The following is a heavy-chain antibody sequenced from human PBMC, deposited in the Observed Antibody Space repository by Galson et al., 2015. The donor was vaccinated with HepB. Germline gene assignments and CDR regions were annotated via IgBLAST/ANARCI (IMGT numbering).Heavy chain of an antibody. Sequence: SVKVSCKASGGTFSSYAISWVRQAPGQGLEWMGGIIPIFGTANYAQKFQGRVTITADESTSTAYMELSSLRSEDTAVYYCARGSSGFLEWLYNYYYMDVWGKGTTVTVSS. V-gene: IGHV1-69*13. CDR3: ARGSSGFLEWLYNYYYMDV. CDR2: IIPIFGTA. J-gene: IGHJ6*03. CDR1: GGTFSSYA. D-gene: IGHD3-3*01.